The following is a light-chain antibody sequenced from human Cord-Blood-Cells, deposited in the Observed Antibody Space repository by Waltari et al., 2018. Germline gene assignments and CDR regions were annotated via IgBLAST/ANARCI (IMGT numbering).Light chain of an antibody. CDR3: AAWDDSRVV. Sequence: QSVLTQPPSASGTPGQRVTISCSGSSSNIGSNTVNWYQQPPGTAPKLPIYSNNQRPSGVPDRFSGSKSGTSASLAISGLQSEDEADYYCAAWDDSRVVFGGGTKLTVL. J-gene: IGLJ2*01. CDR2: SNN. V-gene: IGLV1-44*01. CDR1: SSNIGSNT.